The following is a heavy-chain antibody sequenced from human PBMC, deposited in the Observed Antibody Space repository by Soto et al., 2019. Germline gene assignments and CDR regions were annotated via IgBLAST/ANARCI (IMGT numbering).Heavy chain of an antibody. Sequence: QVQLVQSGAEVKMPGASVKVSCKASGYSFRSYGIQWVRQAPGQSLEWMGWINVDNGDTKYSQNFQDRVTIIRDTSASTVYMELSSLRTEDTAVYYCARVGLKYLRWFDPWGQGFLVTVSS. CDR2: INVDNGDT. CDR1: GYSFRSYG. V-gene: IGHV1-3*01. D-gene: IGHD6-6*01. J-gene: IGHJ5*02. CDR3: ARVGLKYLRWFDP.